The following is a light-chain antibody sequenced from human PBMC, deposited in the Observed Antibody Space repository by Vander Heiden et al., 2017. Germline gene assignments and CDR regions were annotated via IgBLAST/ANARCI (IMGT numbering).Light chain of an antibody. Sequence: SLLSASLGDRVTITCRASKGIDNSLAWSKQKPGEAPKILIYAASSLQIGVPPRFSGSGSGTEFTLTISSLQPEDLGTYYCQQLNSSPFSFGQGTRLHVK. CDR2: AAS. CDR1: KGIDNS. CDR3: QQLNSSPFS. V-gene: IGKV1-9*01. J-gene: IGKJ5*01.